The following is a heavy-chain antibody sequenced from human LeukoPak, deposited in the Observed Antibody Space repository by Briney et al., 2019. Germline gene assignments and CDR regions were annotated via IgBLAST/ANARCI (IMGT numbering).Heavy chain of an antibody. J-gene: IGHJ5*02. V-gene: IGHV4-59*01. Sequence: SETLSLTCTVSGGSISSYYWSWIRQPPGKGLEWIGYIYYSGSTNYNPSLKSRVTISVDTSKNQFSLKLSSVTAADTAVYYCARYDSDILTGYYWFDPWGQGTLVTVSS. CDR2: IYYSGST. D-gene: IGHD3-9*01. CDR3: ARYDSDILTGYYWFDP. CDR1: GGSISSYY.